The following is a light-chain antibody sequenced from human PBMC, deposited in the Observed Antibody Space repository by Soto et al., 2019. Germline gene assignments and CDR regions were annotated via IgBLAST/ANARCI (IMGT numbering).Light chain of an antibody. Sequence: QSVLTQPASVSGSPGQSITISCTGSSSDVGGHNYVSWYQQHPGKAPKLMIYEVTKRPSGVSNRFSGSKSGNKASLTISGLQAEDEADYYCSSYTFTSTXYVFGTGTK. CDR1: SSDVGGHNY. CDR2: EVT. V-gene: IGLV2-14*01. CDR3: SSYTFTSTXYV. J-gene: IGLJ1*01.